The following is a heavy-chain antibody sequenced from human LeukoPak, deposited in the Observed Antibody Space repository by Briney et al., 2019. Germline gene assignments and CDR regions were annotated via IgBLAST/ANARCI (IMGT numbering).Heavy chain of an antibody. D-gene: IGHD2-2*02. V-gene: IGHV4-59*01. CDR1: GGSISSYY. Sequence: SETLSLTCTVSGGSISSYYWSWIRQPPGKGLEWIWYIYYGGSTNYNPSLKSRVTISVDTSKNQFSLKLSSVTAADTAVYYCARSSPGAFYPYCSSTSCYSWFDPWGQGTLVTVSS. CDR3: ARSSPGAFYPYCSSTSCYSWFDP. J-gene: IGHJ5*02. CDR2: IYYGGST.